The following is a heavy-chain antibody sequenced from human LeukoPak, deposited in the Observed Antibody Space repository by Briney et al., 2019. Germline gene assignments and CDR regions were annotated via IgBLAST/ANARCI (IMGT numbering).Heavy chain of an antibody. V-gene: IGHV1-69*05. CDR2: IIPIFGTA. D-gene: IGHD3-3*01. CDR3: ARAQTYYDFWSGYRDYYYYYYMDV. J-gene: IGHJ6*03. Sequence: ASVKVSCKAFGGTFSSYAISWVRQAPGQGLEWMGGIIPIFGTANYAQKFQGRVTITTDESTSTAYMELSSLRSEDTAVYYCARAQTYYDFWSGYRDYYYYYYMDVWGKGTTVTVSS. CDR1: GGTFSSYA.